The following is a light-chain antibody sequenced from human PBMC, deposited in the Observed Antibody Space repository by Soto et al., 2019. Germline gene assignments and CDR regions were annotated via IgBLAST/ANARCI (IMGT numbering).Light chain of an antibody. CDR2: AAS. CDR3: QQSYSSPQT. J-gene: IGKJ1*01. Sequence: DIQMTQSPSSLSASVEDRVIITCRASQSISNHLNWYQQKPGKAPKLLIFAASSLQSGVPSRFSGSRSGPDFTLTISSLQPEDFATYYCQQSYSSPQTFGKGTKVDIK. V-gene: IGKV1-39*01. CDR1: QSISNH.